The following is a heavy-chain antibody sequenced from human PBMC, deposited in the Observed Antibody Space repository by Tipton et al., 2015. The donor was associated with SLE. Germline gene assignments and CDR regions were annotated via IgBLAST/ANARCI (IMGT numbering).Heavy chain of an antibody. J-gene: IGHJ4*02. CDR1: GFSFSSYE. CDR3: ARDVYGYWSDYNQGFDY. Sequence: SLRLSCVASGFSFSSYEMNWVRQAPGKGLEWVSYISGSGSTIFYADSVKGRFTISRDNTKNLVYLQMKSLRADDTAVYFCARDVYGYWSDYNQGFDYWGQGTLVTVPS. D-gene: IGHD3-3*01. CDR2: ISGSGSTI. V-gene: IGHV3-48*03.